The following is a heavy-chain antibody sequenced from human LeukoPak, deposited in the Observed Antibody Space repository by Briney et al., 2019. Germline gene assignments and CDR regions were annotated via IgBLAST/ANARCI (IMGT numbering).Heavy chain of an antibody. CDR1: GFTVSSNY. CDR2: IYHSGST. CDR3: ARRTYSYGPFDY. V-gene: IGHV4-4*02. Sequence: GSLRLSCAASGFTVSSNYMTWVRQPPGKGLEWIGEIYHSGSTNYNPSLKSRVTISVDKSKNQFSLKLSSVTAADTAVYYCARRTYSYGPFDYWGQGTLVTVSS. D-gene: IGHD5-18*01. J-gene: IGHJ4*02.